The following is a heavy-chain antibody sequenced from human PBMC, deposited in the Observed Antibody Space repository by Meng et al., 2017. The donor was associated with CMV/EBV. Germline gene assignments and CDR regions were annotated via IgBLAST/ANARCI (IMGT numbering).Heavy chain of an antibody. CDR3: ARGYPYCGSYY. Sequence: SETLSLTCAVYGGSFSGYYWSWIRQPPGKGLEWIGEINHSGSTNYNPSLKSRVTISVDTSKNQFSLKLSSVTAADTAVYYCARGYPYCGSYYWGQGTLVTVSS. CDR1: GGSFSGYY. V-gene: IGHV4-34*01. J-gene: IGHJ4*02. CDR2: INHSGST. D-gene: IGHD1-26*01.